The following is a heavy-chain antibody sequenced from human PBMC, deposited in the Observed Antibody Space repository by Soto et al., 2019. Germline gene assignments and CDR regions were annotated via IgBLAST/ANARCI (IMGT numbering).Heavy chain of an antibody. J-gene: IGHJ4*02. CDR1: GFTFSTYA. Sequence: VQLLESEGGLVQPGGSLRLSWAASGFTFSTYAMNWVRQAPGKGLEWVSAISGSGDRTYYADSVRGRFTISKDSSKNTLYLQMNSLRAEDTAVYYCAKDGAYSSSSLYYFDYWGQGTLVTVSS. CDR3: AKDGAYSSSSLYYFDY. V-gene: IGHV3-23*01. D-gene: IGHD6-6*01. CDR2: ISGSGDRT.